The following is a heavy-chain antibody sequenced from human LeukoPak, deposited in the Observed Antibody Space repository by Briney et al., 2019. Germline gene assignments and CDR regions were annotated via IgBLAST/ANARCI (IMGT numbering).Heavy chain of an antibody. D-gene: IGHD6-6*01. Sequence: ASVKVSCKASGYTFTSYGISWVRQAPGQGLEGMGWISAYNGNTNYAQKLQGRVTMTTDTSTSTAYMELRSLRSDDTAVYYCARAYSSSSHPYYYYMDVWGKGTTVTVSS. V-gene: IGHV1-18*01. CDR3: ARAYSSSSHPYYYYMDV. J-gene: IGHJ6*03. CDR2: ISAYNGNT. CDR1: GYTFTSYG.